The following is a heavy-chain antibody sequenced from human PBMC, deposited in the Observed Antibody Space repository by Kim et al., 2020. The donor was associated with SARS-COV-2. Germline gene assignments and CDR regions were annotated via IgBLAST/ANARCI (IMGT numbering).Heavy chain of an antibody. Sequence: SLKSRVTISVDTSKNQFSQKLSSVTAADTAVYYCARHTRIAAAGTGAFDIWGQGTMVTVSS. J-gene: IGHJ3*02. D-gene: IGHD6-13*01. CDR3: ARHTRIAAAGTGAFDI. V-gene: IGHV4-39*01.